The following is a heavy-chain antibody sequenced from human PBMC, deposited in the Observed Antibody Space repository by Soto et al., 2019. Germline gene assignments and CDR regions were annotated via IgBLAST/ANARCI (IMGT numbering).Heavy chain of an antibody. CDR2: IYYSGST. Sequence: ETLSLTCTVSGGSISSYYWSWIRQPPGKGLEWIGYIYYSGSTNYNPSLKSRVTISVDTSKNQFSLKLSSVTAADTAVYYCARRRAVGYYGMDVWGQGTTVTVSS. CDR1: GGSISSYY. V-gene: IGHV4-59*08. CDR3: ARRRAVGYYGMDV. J-gene: IGHJ6*02.